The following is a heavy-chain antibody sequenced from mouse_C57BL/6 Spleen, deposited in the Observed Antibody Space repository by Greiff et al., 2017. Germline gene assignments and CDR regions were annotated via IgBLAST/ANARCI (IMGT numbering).Heavy chain of an antibody. Sequence: DVKLVESGGGLVKPGGSLKLSCAASGFTFSSYAMSWVRQTPEKRLEWVATISDGGSYTYYPDNVKGRFTISRDNSKNNLYLQMSHLKSEDTAMYYCAGDKDYYGSRYFDYWGQGTTLTVSS. CDR1: GFTFSSYA. D-gene: IGHD1-1*01. J-gene: IGHJ2*01. CDR2: ISDGGSYT. V-gene: IGHV5-4*01. CDR3: AGDKDYYGSRYFDY.